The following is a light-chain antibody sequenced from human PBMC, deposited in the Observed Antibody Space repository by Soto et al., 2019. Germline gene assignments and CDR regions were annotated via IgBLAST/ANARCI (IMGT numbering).Light chain of an antibody. CDR1: STNIGAGYD. CDR3: QSYDNSLGGLYV. CDR2: GNT. V-gene: IGLV1-40*01. J-gene: IGLJ1*01. Sequence: QSVLTQPPSVSGAPGQTATISCAGSSTNIGAGYDVHWYQHLPGTAPKLLIYGNTNRPSGVPDRFSGSKSGTSASLAISGLQAEDEADYYCQSYDNSLGGLYVFGTGTKLTVL.